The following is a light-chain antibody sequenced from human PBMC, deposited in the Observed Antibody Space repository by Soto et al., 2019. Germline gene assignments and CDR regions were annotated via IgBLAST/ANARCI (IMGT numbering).Light chain of an antibody. CDR2: KAS. Sequence: DIQMTQSPSSLSASVGDRVTITCRSSQSISSYLNWYQQKPGKAPKLLIYKASSLGSGVPSRFSGSGSGTEFTLTISSLQPDDSATYYCQQYKSRRTFGQGTKVDI. V-gene: IGKV1-5*03. J-gene: IGKJ1*01. CDR1: QSISSY. CDR3: QQYKSRRT.